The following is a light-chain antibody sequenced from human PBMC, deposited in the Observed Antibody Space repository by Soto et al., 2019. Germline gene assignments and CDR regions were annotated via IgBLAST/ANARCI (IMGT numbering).Light chain of an antibody. CDR3: ATWDDSLSGYV. J-gene: IGLJ1*01. Sequence: QSVLTQPPSASGTPGQRVTISCSGSSSNIGRSTVSWYQQLPGTAPKLLIYSNDERPSGVPDRFSGSKSGTSASLAISGLQSEDEADYYCATWDDSLSGYVFGTGTKLTVL. CDR2: SND. CDR1: SSNIGRST. V-gene: IGLV1-44*01.